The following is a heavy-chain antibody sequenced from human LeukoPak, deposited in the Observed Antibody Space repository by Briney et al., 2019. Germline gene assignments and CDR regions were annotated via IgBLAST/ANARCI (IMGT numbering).Heavy chain of an antibody. V-gene: IGHV1-69*04. CDR1: GGTFSSYA. J-gene: IGHJ5*02. CDR2: IIPILGIA. D-gene: IGHD3-10*01. CDR3: ARKAVRREPRSYTA. Sequence: ASVKVSCKASGGTFSSYAISWVRQAPGQGLEWMGRIIPILGIANYAQKFQGRVTITADKSTSTAYMELSSLRSEDTAVYYCARKAVRREPRSYTAWGQGTLVTVSS.